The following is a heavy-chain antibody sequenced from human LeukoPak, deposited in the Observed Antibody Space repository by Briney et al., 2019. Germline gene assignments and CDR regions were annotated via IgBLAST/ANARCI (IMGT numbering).Heavy chain of an antibody. CDR3: ARDWVPAAMGNLMGY. CDR1: GFTISSYA. V-gene: IGHV3-23*01. Sequence: GGSLRLSCAASGFTISSYAMSWVRQAPGKGLEWVSAISDIGGGTYYADSVKGRFTISRDNSKNTLYLQMNSLRAEDTAVFYCARDWVPAAMGNLMGYWGQGTLVTVSS. J-gene: IGHJ4*02. D-gene: IGHD2-2*01. CDR2: ISDIGGGT.